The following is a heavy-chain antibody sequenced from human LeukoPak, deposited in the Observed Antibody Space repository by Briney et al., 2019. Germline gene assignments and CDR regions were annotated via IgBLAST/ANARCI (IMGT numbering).Heavy chain of an antibody. V-gene: IGHV3-23*01. CDR2: IRGSGGDI. J-gene: IGHJ3*01. CDR1: GLAFRNYA. Sequence: PGGSLRLSCVASGLAFRNYAMTWVRQAPGKGLEWASVIRGSGGDIRYADSVKGRFTISRDNSVNTLYLQMNSLRAEDTAVYYCGKDPNGDYIGAFDFWGQGTMVTVSS. D-gene: IGHD4-17*01. CDR3: GKDPNGDYIGAFDF.